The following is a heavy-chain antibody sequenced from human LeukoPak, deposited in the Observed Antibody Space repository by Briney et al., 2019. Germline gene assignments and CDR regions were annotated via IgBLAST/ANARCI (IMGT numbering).Heavy chain of an antibody. CDR3: ARTPSFGSVAFDI. CDR1: GYTLTDYY. CDR2: INPNSGGR. V-gene: IGHV1-2*02. D-gene: IGHD3-10*01. Sequence: ASVKVSCKASGYTLTDYYIHWVRQAPGQGXEWMGWINPNSGGRNYAQKFQGRVTMTRDTSINTAYVEVSGLRSDDTAVYYCARTPSFGSVAFDIWGQGTMVTVSS. J-gene: IGHJ3*02.